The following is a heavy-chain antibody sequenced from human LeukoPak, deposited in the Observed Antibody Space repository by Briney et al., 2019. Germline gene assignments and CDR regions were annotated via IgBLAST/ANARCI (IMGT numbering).Heavy chain of an antibody. V-gene: IGHV3-7*01. CDR1: GFTFSRYW. Sequence: GGSLRLSCAASGFTFSRYWMSWVRQAPGKGLEWVDNMNQDGSEKYYVDSVKGRFTISRDNAKNSLYLQMNSLRADDTAVYFCASGVYSFDDCGQGTLVTVSS. D-gene: IGHD2-8*01. J-gene: IGHJ4*02. CDR3: ASGVYSFDD. CDR2: MNQDGSEK.